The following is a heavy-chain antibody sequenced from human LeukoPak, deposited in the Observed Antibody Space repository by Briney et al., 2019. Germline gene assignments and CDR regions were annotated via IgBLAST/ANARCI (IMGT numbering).Heavy chain of an antibody. V-gene: IGHV1-69*13. J-gene: IGHJ6*03. Sequence: SVKVSCKASGGTFSSYAISWVRQAPGQGLEWMGGIIPIFGTANYAQKFQGRVTITADESTSTAYMELSRLRSDDTAVYYCAREGMDGSGHYYYMDVWGQGTTVTVS. CDR3: AREGMDGSGHYYYMDV. D-gene: IGHD3-10*01. CDR2: IIPIFGTA. CDR1: GGTFSSYA.